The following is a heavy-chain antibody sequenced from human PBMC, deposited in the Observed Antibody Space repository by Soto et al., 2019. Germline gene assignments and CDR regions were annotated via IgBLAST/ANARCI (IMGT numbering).Heavy chain of an antibody. CDR1: GFTFSSYT. CDR2: ISITRSYI. CDR3: ARGEGDYGDYGIDY. D-gene: IGHD4-17*01. V-gene: IGHV3-21*01. J-gene: IGHJ4*02. Sequence: GGSLRLSCAASGFTFSSYTMNWVRQAPGKGLEWVSSISITRSYIYYADSVMGRFTISRGNAKNSLYLQMDSLRAEDTAVYYCARGEGDYGDYGIDYWGQGTLVTVSS.